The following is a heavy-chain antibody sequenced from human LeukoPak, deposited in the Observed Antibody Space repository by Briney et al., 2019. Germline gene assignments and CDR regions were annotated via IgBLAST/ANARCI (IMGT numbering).Heavy chain of an antibody. J-gene: IGHJ4*02. CDR2: INSDGSST. CDR3: ARGYLSSGWFDY. CDR1: GFTFSSYW. Sequence: PGGSLRLSCAASGFTFSSYWMHWVRQAPGKGLVWVSRINSDGSSTSYADSVKGRFTISRDNAKNTLYLQMNSLRAEDTAVYYCARGYLSSGWFDYWGQGTLVTVSS. D-gene: IGHD6-19*01. V-gene: IGHV3-74*01.